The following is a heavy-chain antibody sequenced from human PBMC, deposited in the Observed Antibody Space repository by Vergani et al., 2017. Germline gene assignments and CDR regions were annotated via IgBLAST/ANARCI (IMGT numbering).Heavy chain of an antibody. D-gene: IGHD3/OR15-3a*01. CDR3: ARHRTYTDS. CDR2: IYPADSDT. Sequence: EVELVQSGPEMRKPGESLKISCKGSEYSFGNYWIGWVRQMPGKGLEWMGIIYPADSDTRYSPSFQGQVTISADKSISTAFLQWDSLKASDTALYYCARHRTYTDSWGQGPLVTVSS. CDR1: EYSFGNYW. J-gene: IGHJ5*01. V-gene: IGHV5-51*01.